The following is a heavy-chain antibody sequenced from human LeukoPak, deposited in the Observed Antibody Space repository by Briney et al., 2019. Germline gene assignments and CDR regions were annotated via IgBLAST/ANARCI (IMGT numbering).Heavy chain of an antibody. Sequence: PGGSLRLSCAASGFTFDDYAMHWVRQAPGKGLEWVSGISWNSGSIVYADSVKGRFTISRDNAKNSLYLQMNSLRAEDTALYYCAKARSSTVTTALVDYWGQGTLVTVSS. CDR1: GFTFDDYA. J-gene: IGHJ4*02. D-gene: IGHD4-17*01. CDR3: AKARSSTVTTALVDY. CDR2: ISWNSGSI. V-gene: IGHV3-9*01.